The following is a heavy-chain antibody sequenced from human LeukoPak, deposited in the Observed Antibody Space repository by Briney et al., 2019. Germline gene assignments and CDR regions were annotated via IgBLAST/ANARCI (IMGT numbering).Heavy chain of an antibody. V-gene: IGHV3-33*01. CDR3: AREQLVSPYFDY. D-gene: IGHD6-13*01. CDR2: IWYNGSNK. CDR1: GFTFSSYG. J-gene: IGHJ4*02. Sequence: GRSLRLSCAASGFTFSSYGMHWVRQAPGKGLEWGAVIWYNGSNKYYADSVKGRFTISRGNSKNTLYLQMTSLRAEDTAVYYRAREQLVSPYFDYWGQGTLVTVSS.